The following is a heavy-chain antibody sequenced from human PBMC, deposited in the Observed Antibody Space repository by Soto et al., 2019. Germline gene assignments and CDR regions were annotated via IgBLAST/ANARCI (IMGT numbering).Heavy chain of an antibody. D-gene: IGHD2-15*01. CDR3: AHRPSYCSGGSCYSGFDY. J-gene: IGHJ4*02. CDR2: IYWDDDK. Sequence: QITLKESGPTLVKPTQTLTLTCTFSGFSLSTSGVGVGWIRQPPGKALEWLALIYWDDDKRYSPSLKSRLTITKDTSENQVVLTMTNMDPVDTATYYCAHRPSYCSGGSCYSGFDYWGQGTRVTVSS. CDR1: GFSLSTSGVG. V-gene: IGHV2-5*02.